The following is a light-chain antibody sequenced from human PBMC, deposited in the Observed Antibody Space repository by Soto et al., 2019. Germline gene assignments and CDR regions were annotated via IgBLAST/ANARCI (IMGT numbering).Light chain of an antibody. V-gene: IGKV3-11*01. CDR3: QQRISWPLT. Sequence: EIMLKHSPATLSLSPGERATLSCRASQSVNGLLGWYQQKPGQAPRLLISDASKRATGIPARFSGSGFETDFTLTISSLEPEDFAVYYRQQRISWPLTFGGGTKVDIK. CDR2: DAS. CDR1: QSVNGL. J-gene: IGKJ4*01.